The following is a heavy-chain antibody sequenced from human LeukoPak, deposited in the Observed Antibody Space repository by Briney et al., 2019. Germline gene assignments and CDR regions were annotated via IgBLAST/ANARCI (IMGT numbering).Heavy chain of an antibody. CDR2: INPNSGGT. CDR3: ASAGPYCSSTSCLENYFDY. V-gene: IGHV1-2*02. J-gene: IGHJ4*02. D-gene: IGHD2-2*01. Sequence: ASVKVSCKASGYTFTGYYMHWVRQAPGQGLEWMGWINPNSGGTNYAQKFQGRVTMTRDTSISTAYMELSRLRSDDTAVYYCASAGPYCSSTSCLENYFDYWGQGTLVTVSS. CDR1: GYTFTGYY.